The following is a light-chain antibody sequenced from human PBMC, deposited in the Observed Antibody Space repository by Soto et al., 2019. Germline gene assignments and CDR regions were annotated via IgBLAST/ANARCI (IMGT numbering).Light chain of an antibody. CDR1: QSISNY. Sequence: DIQMTQSPSSLSASVGDRVTITCRASQSISNYLNWYQQKPGKAPKLLIYAASSLQSGVPSRFSGGGSGTDFTLTISSLQPEDFATYYCQHSYSTPLTFGGGTKVDIK. CDR3: QHSYSTPLT. V-gene: IGKV1-39*01. J-gene: IGKJ4*01. CDR2: AAS.